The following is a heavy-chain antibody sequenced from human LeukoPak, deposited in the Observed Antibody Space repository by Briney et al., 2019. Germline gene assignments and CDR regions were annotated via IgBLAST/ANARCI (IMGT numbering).Heavy chain of an antibody. Sequence: GGSLRLSCAASGFTFSSYGMHWVRQAPGKGPEWVAVIWYDGSNKYYADSVKGRFTISRDNSKNTLYLQMNSLRAEDTAVYYCARDRAGYSSGWYQGPFDYWGQGTLVTVSS. D-gene: IGHD6-19*01. CDR2: IWYDGSNK. J-gene: IGHJ4*02. CDR3: ARDRAGYSSGWYQGPFDY. CDR1: GFTFSSYG. V-gene: IGHV3-33*01.